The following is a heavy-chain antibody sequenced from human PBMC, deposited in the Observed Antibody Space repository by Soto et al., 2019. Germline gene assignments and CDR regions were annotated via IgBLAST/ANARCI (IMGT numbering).Heavy chain of an antibody. D-gene: IGHD1-20*01. Sequence: GASLKVSCKASGGTFSSYAISWVRQAPGQGLEWMGGIIPIFGTANYAQKFQGRVTITADESTSTAYMELSSLRSEDTAVYYCARESGVTGTHDRFDPWGQGTLVTVSS. CDR1: GGTFSSYA. CDR3: ARESGVTGTHDRFDP. V-gene: IGHV1-69*13. J-gene: IGHJ5*02. CDR2: IIPIFGTA.